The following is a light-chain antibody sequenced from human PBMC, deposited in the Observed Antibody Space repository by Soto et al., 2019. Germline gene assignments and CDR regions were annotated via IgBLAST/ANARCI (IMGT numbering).Light chain of an antibody. CDR1: QSVNSF. V-gene: IGKV3-11*01. J-gene: IGKJ3*01. CDR2: DAS. CDR3: QQRGSWPFT. Sequence: EIVLTQSPATLSLSPGERATLSCRASQSVNSFLAWYQQKPGQAPRLLIYDASNRATGIPARFSGSGSGTYFTLTISSLEPEDFAVYYCQQRGSWPFTFGPGTKVDIK.